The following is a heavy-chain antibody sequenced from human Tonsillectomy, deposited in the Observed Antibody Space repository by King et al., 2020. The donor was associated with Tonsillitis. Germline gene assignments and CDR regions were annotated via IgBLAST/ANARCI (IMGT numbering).Heavy chain of an antibody. Sequence: VQLVESGGGLVQPGGSLRLSCAVSGFTFSTYSMNWVRQAPGKGLEWVSYISSSSSTIYYADSVKGRFTISRDNAKNSLYPQMNSLRAEDTAVYYCARNLAFDIWGQGTLVTVSS. V-gene: IGHV3-48*01. J-gene: IGHJ3*02. CDR1: GFTFSTYS. CDR3: ARNLAFDI. CDR2: ISSSSSTI.